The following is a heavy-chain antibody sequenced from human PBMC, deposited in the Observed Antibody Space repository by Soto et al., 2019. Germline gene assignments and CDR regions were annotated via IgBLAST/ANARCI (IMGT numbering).Heavy chain of an antibody. CDR1: GGSISSGGYS. D-gene: IGHD3-10*01. V-gene: IGHV4-30-2*01. Sequence: SETLSLTCAVSGGSISSGGYSWSWIRQPPGKGLEWIGYIYHSGSTYYNPSLKSRVTISVDRSKNQFSLKLSSVTAADTAVYYCARGYGSGSYYNVGWFDPWGQGTLVTVSS. CDR2: IYHSGST. CDR3: ARGYGSGSYYNVGWFDP. J-gene: IGHJ5*02.